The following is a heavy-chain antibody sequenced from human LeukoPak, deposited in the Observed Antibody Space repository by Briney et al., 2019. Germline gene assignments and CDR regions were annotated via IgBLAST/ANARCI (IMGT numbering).Heavy chain of an antibody. CDR1: VGTFSSYA. J-gene: IGHJ3*02. Sequence: ASVNVSCKASVGTFSSYAISWVRQAPGQGLEWMGRIIPILGITNYAQKFQGRVTITADKSTSTAYMELSSLRSEDTAVYYCARPHYYDSSGYSVLDAFDIWGQGTMVTVSS. CDR3: ARPHYYDSSGYSVLDAFDI. CDR2: IIPILGIT. D-gene: IGHD3-22*01. V-gene: IGHV1-69*04.